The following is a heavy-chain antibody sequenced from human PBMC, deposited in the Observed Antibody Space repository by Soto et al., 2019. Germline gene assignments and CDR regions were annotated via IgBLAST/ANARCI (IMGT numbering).Heavy chain of an antibody. CDR3: ARAWSKHYYYYGMDV. CDR2: IIPIFGTA. J-gene: IGHJ6*02. V-gene: IGHV1-69*13. CDR1: GGTFSSYA. Sequence: SVKVSCKASGGTFSSYAISWVRQPPGQGLEWMGGIIPIFGTANYAQKFQGRVTITADESTSTAYMELSSLRPEDTAVYYCARAWSKHYYYYGMDVWGQGTTVTVSS. D-gene: IGHD3-3*01.